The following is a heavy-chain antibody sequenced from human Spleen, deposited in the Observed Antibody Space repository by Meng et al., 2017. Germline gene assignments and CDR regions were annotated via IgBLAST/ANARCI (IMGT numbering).Heavy chain of an antibody. D-gene: IGHD3-22*01. Sequence: QVQLVQSGAEVKKPGASVKVSCRASGYVFTSYDVSWVRQAPGQGLEWMGSISAYNGKTNYAQKLQGRVTMTADTSTTTAYMELRSLRSDDTAVYYCARGYFYDGNGYEGFQHWGQGTLVTVSS. CDR2: ISAYNGKT. CDR1: GYVFTSYD. CDR3: ARGYFYDGNGYEGFQH. J-gene: IGHJ1*01. V-gene: IGHV1-18*01.